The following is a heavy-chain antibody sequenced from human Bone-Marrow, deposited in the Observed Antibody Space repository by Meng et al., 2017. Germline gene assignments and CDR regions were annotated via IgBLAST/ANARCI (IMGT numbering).Heavy chain of an antibody. V-gene: IGHV3-23*01. CDR3: AKSQTGTTTSWYFDL. J-gene: IGHJ2*01. CDR2: ISASADST. D-gene: IGHD1-14*01. CDR1: GFTFSTYA. Sequence: GEALKISCAASGFTFSTYALSWVRQAPGRGLEWGSGISASADSTYYADSVKGRFIISRDNSKSTVFMYVNNMRAEDTAIYYCAKSQTGTTTSWYFDLWGRGILVTVSS.